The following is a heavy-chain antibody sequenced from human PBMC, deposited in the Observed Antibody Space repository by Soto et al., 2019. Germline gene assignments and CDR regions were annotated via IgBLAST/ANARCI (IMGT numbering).Heavy chain of an antibody. D-gene: IGHD6-13*01. CDR3: ARVVYSSSWEPYYSYYYVIEV. CDR1: AGTFSSYA. Sequence: QVQLVQSGAEVKKPGSSVPFSCKASAGTFSSYAISRVRQAPGQGLEWMGGIIPIFGTANYAQKFQGRVTITADDSTSTAYLGLSSLRSEDTAVYYCARVVYSSSWEPYYSYYYVIEVWGQGTPVTVSS. J-gene: IGHJ6*02. V-gene: IGHV1-69*12. CDR2: IIPIFGTA.